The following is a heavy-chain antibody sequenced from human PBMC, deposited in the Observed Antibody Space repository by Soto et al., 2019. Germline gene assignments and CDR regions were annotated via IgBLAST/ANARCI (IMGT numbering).Heavy chain of an antibody. Sequence: EVQLVESGGGLVQPGGSLKLSCAASGFTFSGSAMHWVRQASGKGLEWVGRIRSKANSYATAYAASVKGRFTITRDDSKNTAYLQMNSLKTEDTAVYYCTRLPHDYYGSAYYTWFDPWGHGPLVTVSS. D-gene: IGHD3-10*01. CDR2: IRSKANSYAT. CDR1: GFTFSGSA. J-gene: IGHJ5*02. CDR3: TRLPHDYYGSAYYTWFDP. V-gene: IGHV3-73*01.